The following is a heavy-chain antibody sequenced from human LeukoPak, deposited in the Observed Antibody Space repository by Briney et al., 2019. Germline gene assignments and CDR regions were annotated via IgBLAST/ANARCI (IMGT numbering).Heavy chain of an antibody. J-gene: IGHJ4*02. CDR1: GYTFTVSGWY. D-gene: IGHD3-10*01. Sequence: ASVKGCCKASGYTFTVSGWYLYWLRQAPGQGLKCVGWIHPNNGATLYAHKFQGRVAMTTDTSISTAYMELSRLRPDEPAMYYCARDGPAQMVDFDYWGQGPLVTVSS. CDR3: ARDGPAQMVDFDY. CDR2: IHPNNGAT. V-gene: IGHV1-2*07.